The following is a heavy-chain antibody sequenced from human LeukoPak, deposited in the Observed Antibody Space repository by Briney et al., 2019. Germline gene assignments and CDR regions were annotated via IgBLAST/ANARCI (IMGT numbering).Heavy chain of an antibody. CDR1: GGSISSYY. Sequence: PSETLSLTCTVSGGSISSYYWSWIRQPPGKGLEWIGYIYYSGSTNYNPSLKSRVTISVDTSKNQFSLKLSSVTAADTAVYYCARTLWFGELYYFDYWGQGTLVTVSS. CDR2: IYYSGST. V-gene: IGHV4-59*08. D-gene: IGHD3-10*01. CDR3: ARTLWFGELYYFDY. J-gene: IGHJ4*02.